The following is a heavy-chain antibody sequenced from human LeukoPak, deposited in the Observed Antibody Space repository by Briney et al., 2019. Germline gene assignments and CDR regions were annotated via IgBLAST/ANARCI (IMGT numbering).Heavy chain of an antibody. CDR1: GFTFSSYW. J-gene: IGHJ4*02. CDR2: IKQDGSEK. D-gene: IGHD2-2*01. V-gene: IGHV3-7*03. Sequence: GGSLRLSCAASGFTFSSYWMSWVRQAPGKGLEWVANIKQDGSEKYYVDSVKGRFTISRDNAKNSLYLQMNSLRAEDTAVYYCAKDRTRYCSSTSCYYDYWGQGTLVTVSS. CDR3: AKDRTRYCSSTSCYYDY.